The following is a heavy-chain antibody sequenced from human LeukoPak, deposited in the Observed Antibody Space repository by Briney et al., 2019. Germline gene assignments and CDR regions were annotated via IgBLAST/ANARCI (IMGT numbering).Heavy chain of an antibody. J-gene: IGHJ4*02. CDR2: IYYSGST. D-gene: IGHD1-26*01. CDR1: GVSISSYY. V-gene: IGHV4-59*01. CDR3: ARVSGGTYPDY. Sequence: PSETLSLTCTVSGVSISSYYWSWIRQPPGKGLEWIGYIYYSGSTNYNPSLKSRVTISVDTSKNQFSLKLCPVTAADTAVYYCARVSGGTYPDYWGQGTLVTVSP.